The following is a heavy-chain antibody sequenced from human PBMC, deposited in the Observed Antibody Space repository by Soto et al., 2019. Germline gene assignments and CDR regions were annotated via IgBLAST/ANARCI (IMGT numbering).Heavy chain of an antibody. V-gene: IGHV1-69*02. CDR3: AKKLGPSAFDL. J-gene: IGHJ2*01. Sequence: QVQLVQSGAEVKKPGSSVKVSCKASGGTFTDYTITWLRQAPGQGLEWMGRIIPVLDLTNYAQKFQGRVTITADKSTTTSYMELSGLTSEDTAVYYCAKKLGPSAFDLWGRGTLGTVSS. CDR2: IIPVLDLT. D-gene: IGHD1-26*01. CDR1: GGTFTDYT.